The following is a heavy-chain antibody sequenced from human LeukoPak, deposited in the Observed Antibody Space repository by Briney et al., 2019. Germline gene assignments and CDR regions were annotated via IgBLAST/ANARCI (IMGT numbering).Heavy chain of an antibody. CDR1: GFTFSSYW. CDR3: AREGLSEVAEYSSSSAFDY. V-gene: IGHV3-7*01. Sequence: PGGSLRLSCAASGFTFSSYWMSWVRQAPGKGLEWVANIKQDGSEKYYVDSVKGRFTISRDNAKNSLYLQMNSLRAEDTAVYYCAREGLSEVAEYSSSSAFDYWGQGTLVTVSS. CDR2: IKQDGSEK. J-gene: IGHJ4*02. D-gene: IGHD6-6*01.